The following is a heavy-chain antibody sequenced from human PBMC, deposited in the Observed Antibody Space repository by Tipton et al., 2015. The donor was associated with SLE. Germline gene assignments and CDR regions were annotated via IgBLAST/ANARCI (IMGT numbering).Heavy chain of an antibody. J-gene: IGHJ2*01. D-gene: IGHD1-1*01. CDR3: ASPPSNDWYFDL. CDR2: ISYDGSNK. Sequence: SLRLSCAASGFTFSSYGMHWVRQAPGKGLEWVAVISYDGSNKYYADSVKGRFTISRDNSKNTLYLQMNSLRAEDTAVYYCASPPSNDWYFDLWGRGTLVTVSS. CDR1: GFTFSSYG. V-gene: IGHV3-30*03.